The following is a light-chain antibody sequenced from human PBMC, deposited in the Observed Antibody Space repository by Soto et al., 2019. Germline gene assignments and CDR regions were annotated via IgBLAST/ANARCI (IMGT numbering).Light chain of an antibody. CDR2: EDD. Sequence: QSALTQPASVSASPGEPITISCTGTSSDVGSYRLVSWYQQHPGKAPKLIIYEDDERPSGVSNRFSGSKSGNTASLTISGLQAEGDADYYCSSYAGRSTFVVFGGGTKVTVL. CDR1: SSDVGSYRL. CDR3: SSYAGRSTFVV. V-gene: IGLV2-23*01. J-gene: IGLJ2*01.